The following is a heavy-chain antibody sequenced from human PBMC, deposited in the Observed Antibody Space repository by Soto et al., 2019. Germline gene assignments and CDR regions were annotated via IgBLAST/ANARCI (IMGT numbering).Heavy chain of an antibody. CDR3: VQGASTAHQPLDS. J-gene: IGHJ4*02. CDR2: ISGYGNDK. D-gene: IGHD1-26*01. CDR1: GFIFRNFG. V-gene: IGHV3-30*03. Sequence: QVQLVESGGGVVQPGRSLRLSCAASGFIFRNFGMHWVRRAPGKGLEWVATISGYGNDKYYPDSMKGRFTISRDNFNNTLYLQLNSLRPEDTAVYHCVQGASTAHQPLDSWGQGVLVTVSS.